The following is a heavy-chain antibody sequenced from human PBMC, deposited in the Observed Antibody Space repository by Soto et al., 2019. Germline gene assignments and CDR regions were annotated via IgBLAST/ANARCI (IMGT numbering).Heavy chain of an antibody. CDR2: IYYSGST. D-gene: IGHD2-21*01. Sequence: SETLSLTCTVSGGSISSGGYYWSWIRQHPGKGLEWIGYIYYSGSTYYNPSLKSRVTISVDTSKNQFSLKLSSVTAADTAVYYCARDKAIGIQTNNWFDPWGQGTLVTV. CDR1: GGSISSGGYY. CDR3: ARDKAIGIQTNNWFDP. J-gene: IGHJ5*02. V-gene: IGHV4-31*03.